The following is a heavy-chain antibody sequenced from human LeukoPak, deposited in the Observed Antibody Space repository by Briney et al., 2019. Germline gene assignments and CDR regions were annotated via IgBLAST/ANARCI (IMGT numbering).Heavy chain of an antibody. CDR1: GFTFSSYA. D-gene: IGHD3-9*01. CDR3: AKGTVTGYFSQYYFDY. CDR2: ISGSGGST. Sequence: PGGSLRLSCAASGFTFSSYAMSWARQAPGKGLEWVSAISGSGGSTYYADSVKGRFTISRDNSKNTLYLQMNSLRAEDTAVYYCAKGTVTGYFSQYYFDYWGQGTLVTVSS. J-gene: IGHJ4*02. V-gene: IGHV3-23*01.